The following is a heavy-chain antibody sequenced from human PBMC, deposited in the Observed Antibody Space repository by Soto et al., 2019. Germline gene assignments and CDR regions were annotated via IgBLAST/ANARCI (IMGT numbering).Heavy chain of an antibody. V-gene: IGHV3-23*01. D-gene: IGHD1-1*01. CDR3: AKDPYNHRFDS. CDR2: IGSDGST. J-gene: IGHJ4*02. Sequence: GSLSLSCAASRFPFSRHAMAWVRRAAGRGLEWVATIGSDGSTYHAESVKGRFSISRDNYGNMLHLQLNSLRVEDTGIYYCAKDPYNHRFDSWGQGTLVTVSS. CDR1: RFPFSRHA.